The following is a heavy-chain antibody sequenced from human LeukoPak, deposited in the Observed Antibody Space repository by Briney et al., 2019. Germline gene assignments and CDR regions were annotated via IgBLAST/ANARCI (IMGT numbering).Heavy chain of an antibody. D-gene: IGHD3-10*01. CDR1: GFTFSSYS. Sequence: GGSLRLSCAASGFTFSSYSMNWVRQAPGKGLEWVSYISSSSSTIYYADSVKGRFTISRDNAKNSLYLQMNSLRAEDTAVYYCARDRGYWYFDLWGRGTLVTVSS. V-gene: IGHV3-48*01. CDR3: ARDRGYWYFDL. CDR2: ISSSSSTI. J-gene: IGHJ2*01.